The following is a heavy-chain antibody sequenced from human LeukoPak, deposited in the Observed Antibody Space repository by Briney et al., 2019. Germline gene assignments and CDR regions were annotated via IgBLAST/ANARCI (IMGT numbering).Heavy chain of an antibody. Sequence: GGSLRLSCAASGFTVSSNYMSWVRQAPGKGLEWVSVIYSGGSTYYADSVKGRFTISRDNSKNTLYLRMNSLRAEDTAVYYCTSNYYYYGMDVWGQGTTVTVSS. J-gene: IGHJ6*02. CDR3: TSNYYYYGMDV. CDR2: IYSGGST. CDR1: GFTVSSNY. V-gene: IGHV3-53*01.